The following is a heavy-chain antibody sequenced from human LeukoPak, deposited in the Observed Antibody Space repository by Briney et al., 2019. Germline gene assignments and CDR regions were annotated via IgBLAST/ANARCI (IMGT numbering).Heavy chain of an antibody. CDR2: ISGSGGST. CDR1: GFTFSSYA. D-gene: IGHD3-22*01. V-gene: IGHV3-23*01. CDR3: ARSFRGHYDSSGYDY. J-gene: IGHJ4*02. Sequence: GGSLRLSCAASGFTFSSYAMSWVRQAPGKGLEWVSAISGSGGSTYYADSVKGRFTISRDNAKNSLYLQMNSLRAEDTAVYSCARSFRGHYDSSGYDYWGQGTLVTASS.